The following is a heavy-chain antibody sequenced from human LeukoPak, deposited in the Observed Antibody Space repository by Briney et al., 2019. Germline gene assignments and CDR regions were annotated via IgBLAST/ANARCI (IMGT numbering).Heavy chain of an antibody. D-gene: IGHD5-12*01. Sequence: GESLKISCKGSGYSFTSYWIGWVHQMPGKGLEWMGIIYPGDSDTRYSPSFQGPGTISADKSISTAYLQWSSLKASDTAMYYCARHSSFGYDYRRNWFDPWGQGTLVTVSS. CDR3: ARHSSFGYDYRRNWFDP. J-gene: IGHJ5*02. V-gene: IGHV5-51*07. CDR2: IYPGDSDT. CDR1: GYSFTSYW.